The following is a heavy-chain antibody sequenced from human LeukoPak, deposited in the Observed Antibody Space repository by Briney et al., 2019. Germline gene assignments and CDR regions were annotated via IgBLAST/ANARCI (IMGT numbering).Heavy chain of an antibody. CDR1: GFTFRSYG. CDR3: ARDREVLWFGELFGNQDV. D-gene: IGHD3-10*01. J-gene: IGHJ6*02. Sequence: PGGSLRLSCAASGFTFRSYGMHWVRQAPGKGLEWVAFIRCDGSNKYYADSVKGRFTISRDNAKNSLYLQMNSLRAEDTAVYYCARDREVLWFGELFGNQDVWGQGTTVTVSS. CDR2: IRCDGSNK. V-gene: IGHV3-30*02.